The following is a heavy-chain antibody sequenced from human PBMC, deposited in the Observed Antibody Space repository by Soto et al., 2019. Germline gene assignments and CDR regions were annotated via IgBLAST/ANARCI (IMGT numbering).Heavy chain of an antibody. CDR2: IIPIFGTA. D-gene: IGHD3-3*01. V-gene: IGHV1-69*12. Sequence: QVQLVQSGAEVKKPGSSVKVSCKASGGTFSSYAISWVRQAPGQGLEWMGGIIPIFGTANYAQKFQGRVTITAAESTSTAYMKLISLGSEDTAVYYCAGSYYDFWSRYYYYYGMDVWGQGTTVTVS. J-gene: IGHJ6*02. CDR3: AGSYYDFWSRYYYYYGMDV. CDR1: GGTFSSYA.